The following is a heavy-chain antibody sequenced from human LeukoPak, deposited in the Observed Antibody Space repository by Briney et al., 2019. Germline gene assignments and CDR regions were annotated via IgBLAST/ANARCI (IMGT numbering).Heavy chain of an antibody. Sequence: PSETLSLTCTVSGGSISSSSHYWGWIRQPPGKGLEWIGSMYYRGSTYHNPSLKSRVTISVDKSKNQFSLKLSSVTAADTAVYYCARVGTTTPIAAAGRVSDYWGQGTLVTVSS. CDR2: MYYRGST. CDR1: GGSISSSSHY. J-gene: IGHJ4*02. V-gene: IGHV4-39*07. D-gene: IGHD6-13*01. CDR3: ARVGTTTPIAAAGRVSDY.